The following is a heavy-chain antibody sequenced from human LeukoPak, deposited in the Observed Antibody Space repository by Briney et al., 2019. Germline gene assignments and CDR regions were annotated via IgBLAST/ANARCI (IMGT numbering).Heavy chain of an antibody. CDR2: IYYSGST. V-gene: IGHV4-59*12. CDR3: ARDLNDYGVNDAFDI. D-gene: IGHD4-17*01. J-gene: IGHJ3*02. CDR1: GGSISSYY. Sequence: SETLSLTCTVSGGSISSYYWSWIRQPPGKGLEWIGYIYYSGSTNYNPSLKSRVTISVDTSKNQFSLKLSSVTAADTAVYYCARDLNDYGVNDAFDIWGQGTMVTVSS.